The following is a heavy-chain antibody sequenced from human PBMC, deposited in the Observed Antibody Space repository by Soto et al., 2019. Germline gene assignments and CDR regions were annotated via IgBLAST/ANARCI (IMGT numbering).Heavy chain of an antibody. J-gene: IGHJ4*02. V-gene: IGHV4-39*01. CDR1: GGSISSSSYY. D-gene: IGHD1-1*01. CDR2: IYYSGST. Sequence: SETLSLTCTVSGGSISSSSYYWGWIRQPPGKGLEWIGSIYYSGSTYYNPSLKSRVTISVDTSKNQFSLKLSSVTAADTAVYYCARRGSGTPFDYWGQGTLVTVS. CDR3: ARRGSGTPFDY.